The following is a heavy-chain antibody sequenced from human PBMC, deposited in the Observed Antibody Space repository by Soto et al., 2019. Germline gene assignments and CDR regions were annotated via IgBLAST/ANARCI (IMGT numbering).Heavy chain of an antibody. Sequence: PGGSLRLSCAASGFTVTTSQMNWVRQAPGKGLEWVSVISDSGGSTYYADSVRGRFTISRDNSKSTLFLQMNSLRGDDTAIYYCAKPNSGYYAPSDHWGQGTQVTVSS. V-gene: IGHV3-23*01. J-gene: IGHJ4*02. CDR1: GFTVTTSQ. CDR3: AKPNSGYYAPSDH. D-gene: IGHD3-22*01. CDR2: ISDSGGST.